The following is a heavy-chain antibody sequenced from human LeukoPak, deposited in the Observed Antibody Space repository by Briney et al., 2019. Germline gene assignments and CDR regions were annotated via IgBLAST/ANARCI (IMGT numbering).Heavy chain of an antibody. Sequence: ASVKVSCKASGYTFTGNNIYWVRQAPGQGLEWMGWINPNRGGTIYAQKFQGRVTMTRDTSISTAYMELSSLIFDDTAVYFCARGVGSSWFDPWGQGTLVTVSS. CDR2: INPNRGGT. D-gene: IGHD3-10*01. CDR1: GYTFTGNN. V-gene: IGHV1-2*02. CDR3: ARGVGSSWFDP. J-gene: IGHJ5*02.